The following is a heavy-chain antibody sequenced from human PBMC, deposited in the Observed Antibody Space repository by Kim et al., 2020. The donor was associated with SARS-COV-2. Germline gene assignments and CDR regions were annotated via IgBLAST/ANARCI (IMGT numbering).Heavy chain of an antibody. J-gene: IGHJ4*02. D-gene: IGHD1-1*01. V-gene: IGHV3-23*03. CDR3: AKDPTTFIPYYFDN. Sequence: YADSVKDRFTISRENSRNTLYLQMNSLRAEDTAVYYCAKDPTTFIPYYFDNWGQGTLVTVSS.